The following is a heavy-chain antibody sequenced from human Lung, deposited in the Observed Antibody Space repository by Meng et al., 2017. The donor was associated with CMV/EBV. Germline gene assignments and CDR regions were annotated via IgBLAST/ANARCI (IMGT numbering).Heavy chain of an antibody. J-gene: IGHJ4*02. CDR3: ARDIGGVSGY. V-gene: IGHV3-74*01. Sequence: GESLKISCAASGFTFSSFWVHWVRQVPGKGLVWVSRINEDGTTTNYADSVKGGFTISRDNARNTVYLQMNSLKVEDTAVYYCARDIGGVSGYWGQGTLVTVSS. CDR2: INEDGTTT. D-gene: IGHD3-3*01. CDR1: GFTFSSFW.